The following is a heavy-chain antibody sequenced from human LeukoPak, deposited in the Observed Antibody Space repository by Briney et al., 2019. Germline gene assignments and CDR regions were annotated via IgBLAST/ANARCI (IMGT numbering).Heavy chain of an antibody. V-gene: IGHV1-2*04. CDR3: ARGRGHTTTDAFDI. CDR2: INPNSGGT. Sequence: GASVKVSCKASGYTFTGYYMHWVRQAPGQGLEWMGWINPNSGGTNYAQKFQGWVTMTRDTSISTAYMELSRLRSDDTAVYYCARGRGHTTTDAFDIWGQGTMVTVSS. J-gene: IGHJ3*02. D-gene: IGHD1-26*01. CDR1: GYTFTGYY.